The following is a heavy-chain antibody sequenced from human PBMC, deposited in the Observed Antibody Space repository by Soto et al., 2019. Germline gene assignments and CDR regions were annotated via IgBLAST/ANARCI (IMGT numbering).Heavy chain of an antibody. CDR3: ARQRSAAATGVGY. J-gene: IGHJ4*02. CDR1: GYSFTSYW. V-gene: IGHV5-51*01. D-gene: IGHD6-13*01. CDR2: IYPGDSDT. Sequence: SQKISCNGSGYSFTSYWVAWVRQMPGKGLEWMGTIYPGDSDTRYSPSFQGQVTISADKSINIAYLQWSSLKASDTAMYYCARQRSAAATGVGYWGQGTLVTVSS.